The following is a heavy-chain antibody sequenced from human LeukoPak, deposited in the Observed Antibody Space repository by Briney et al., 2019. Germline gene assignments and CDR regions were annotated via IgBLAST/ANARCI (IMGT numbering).Heavy chain of an antibody. V-gene: IGHV1-18*01. CDR1: GHTFTSYG. Sequence: GASVKVSCKASGHTFTSYGISWVRQAPGQGLEWMGWISAYNGNTNYAQKLQGRVTMTTDTSTSTAYMELRSLRSDDTAVYYCARDFSFLALPYTFEGGSLTGGGDYWGQGTLVTVSS. CDR3: ARDFSFLALPYTFEGGSLTGGGDY. J-gene: IGHJ4*02. D-gene: IGHD2/OR15-2a*01. CDR2: ISAYNGNT.